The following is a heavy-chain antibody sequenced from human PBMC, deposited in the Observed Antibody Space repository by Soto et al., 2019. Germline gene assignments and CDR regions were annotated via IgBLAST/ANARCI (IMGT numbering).Heavy chain of an antibody. V-gene: IGHV3-74*01. Sequence: GGCLRLSCAASGFTFSRFCMHWVRQTPGKGLVWVSRINSDGTSTSYADSVKGRFTISRDTAKNTLHLQMNSLRVEDTAVYYCAREGAVYCTTTSCLRPFDYWGQGTLVTVSS. CDR2: INSDGTST. J-gene: IGHJ4*02. CDR3: AREGAVYCTTTSCLRPFDY. CDR1: GFTFSRFC. D-gene: IGHD2-2*01.